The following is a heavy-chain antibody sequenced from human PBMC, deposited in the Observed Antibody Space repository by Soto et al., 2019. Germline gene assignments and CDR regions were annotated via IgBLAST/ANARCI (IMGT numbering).Heavy chain of an antibody. Sequence: HPGGSLRLSCAASGFSFTTSWMHWFRQVPGKGLVWVSRISGDGSSTTSADSVTGRFTISRDNAKNTLYLQMNSLRAEDTAVYYCARGSDYYDSSGPLPIDYWGQGTLVTVSS. V-gene: IGHV3-74*03. CDR1: GFSFTTSW. CDR3: ARGSDYYDSSGPLPIDY. J-gene: IGHJ4*02. D-gene: IGHD3-22*01. CDR2: ISGDGSST.